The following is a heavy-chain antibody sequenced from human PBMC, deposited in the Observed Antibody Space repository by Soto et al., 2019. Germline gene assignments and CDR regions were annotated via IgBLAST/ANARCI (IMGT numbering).Heavy chain of an antibody. J-gene: IGHJ4*02. CDR1: GGTFSSYT. D-gene: IGHD6-19*01. V-gene: IGHV1-69*02. CDR2: IIPILGIA. Sequence: ASVKVSCKASGGTFSSYTISWVRQAPGQGLERMGRIIPILGIANYAQKFQGRVTITADKSTSTAYMELSSLRSEDTAVYYCARPQSGWYFDYWGQGTLVTVSS. CDR3: ARPQSGWYFDY.